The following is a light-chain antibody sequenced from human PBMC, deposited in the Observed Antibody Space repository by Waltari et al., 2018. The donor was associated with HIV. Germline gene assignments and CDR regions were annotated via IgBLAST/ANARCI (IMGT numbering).Light chain of an antibody. CDR1: SSNIGAGYA. V-gene: IGLV1-40*01. Sequence: QSVLTQPPSVSGAPGQRVTISCTASSSNIGAGYAVHWYQQVPGTAPKLLIYGDNKRPSGVPDRFSGSQSGTSASLTITGLQADDEADYYCQTYDSSLSGFVFGSGTKVTVL. CDR3: QTYDSSLSGFV. J-gene: IGLJ1*01. CDR2: GDN.